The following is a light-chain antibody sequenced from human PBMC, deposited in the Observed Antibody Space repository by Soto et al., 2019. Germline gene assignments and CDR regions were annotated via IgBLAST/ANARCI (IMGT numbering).Light chain of an antibody. V-gene: IGKV1-9*01. CDR1: QGVAGS. CDR2: AAS. Sequence: DIQLTQSPSVLSASVGDRVIITCRASQGVAGSVAWYQQKPGTAPKLLISAASALQSGVPSRFSGSGSGTEFTLTISSLQPEDFATYYCHQLNTFPRTFGQGTKVDIK. J-gene: IGKJ1*01. CDR3: HQLNTFPRT.